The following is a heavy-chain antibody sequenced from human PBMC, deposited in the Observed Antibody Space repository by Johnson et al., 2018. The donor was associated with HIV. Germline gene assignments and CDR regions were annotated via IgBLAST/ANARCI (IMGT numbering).Heavy chain of an antibody. CDR3: ASSGYGGKLGAFDI. CDR1: GFTVSSNY. D-gene: IGHD4-23*01. Sequence: LIQPGGSLRLSCAASGFTVSSNYMSWVRQAPGKGLEWVLSIYVGGNTYYADSVKGRFTISRDNSENTLYLQMNSLRGDDTAVYYCASSGYGGKLGAFDIWGQGTMVTVSS. V-gene: IGHV3-53*05. CDR2: IYVGGNT. J-gene: IGHJ3*02.